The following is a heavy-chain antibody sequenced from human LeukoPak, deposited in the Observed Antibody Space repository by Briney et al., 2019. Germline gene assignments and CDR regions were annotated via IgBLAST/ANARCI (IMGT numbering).Heavy chain of an antibody. CDR2: INHSGST. CDR1: GGSFSGYY. V-gene: IGHV4-34*01. Sequence: SETLSLTCAVYGGSFSGYYWSWIRQPPGKGLEWIGEINHSGSTNYNPSLKSRVTISVDTSKNQFSLKLSSVTAAETAVYYCARGQVELHPNDAFDIWGQGTMVTVSS. CDR3: ARGQVELHPNDAFDI. J-gene: IGHJ3*02. D-gene: IGHD1-7*01.